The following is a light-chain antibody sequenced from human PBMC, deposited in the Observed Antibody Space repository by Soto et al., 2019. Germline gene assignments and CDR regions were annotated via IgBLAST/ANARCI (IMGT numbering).Light chain of an antibody. V-gene: IGLV1-47*02. CDR2: SNN. Sequence: QSVLTQPPSASGTPGQRVTISCSGSSSNIGSNYVYWYQQLPGTAPKLLIYSNNQRPSGVPDRFSGSKSGTSASLAISGLRSEDEADYYCAAWYGSLSGVVFGGGTKLTVL. CDR1: SSNIGSNY. J-gene: IGLJ2*01. CDR3: AAWYGSLSGVV.